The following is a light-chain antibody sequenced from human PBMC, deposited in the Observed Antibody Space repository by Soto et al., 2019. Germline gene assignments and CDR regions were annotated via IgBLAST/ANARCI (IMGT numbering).Light chain of an antibody. CDR3: CSYAGTYSYV. V-gene: IGLV2-11*01. CDR2: DVS. Sequence: QCALTQPRSWSGSPGQSVTISCTGTSSDVGAYNYVSWYQQHPGKAPKFMIYDVSKRPSGVPDRFSGSKSGNTASLTISGLQAEDEADYYCCSYAGTYSYVFGTGTKVTVL. J-gene: IGLJ1*01. CDR1: SSDVGAYNY.